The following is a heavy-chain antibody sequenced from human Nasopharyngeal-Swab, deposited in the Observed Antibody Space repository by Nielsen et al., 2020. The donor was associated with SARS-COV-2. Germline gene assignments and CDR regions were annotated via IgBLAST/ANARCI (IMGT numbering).Heavy chain of an antibody. J-gene: IGHJ2*01. V-gene: IGHV3-53*04. CDR3: ARDSVAGWYFDL. Sequence: GESLKISCAASGFTVSSNYMSWVRQAPGKGLEWVSVIYSGGSTYYADSVKGRFTISRHNSKNTLYLQMNSLRAEDTAVYYCARDSVAGWYFDLWGRCTLVTVSS. CDR2: IYSGGST. CDR1: GFTVSSNY. D-gene: IGHD5-12*01.